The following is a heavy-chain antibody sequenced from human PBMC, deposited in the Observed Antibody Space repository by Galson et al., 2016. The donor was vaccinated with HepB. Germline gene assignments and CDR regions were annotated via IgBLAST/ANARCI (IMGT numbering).Heavy chain of an antibody. J-gene: IGHJ4*02. CDR1: GYTFTSYA. V-gene: IGHV7-4-1*02. CDR2: INTNTGNP. D-gene: IGHD3/OR15-3a*01. CDR3: ARDRDIREIWTGYRSPPEY. Sequence: SVKVSCKASGYTFTSYAINWVRQAPGQGLEWMGWINTNTGNPTYGQGFTGRFVFSLDTSVRTAYLQISSLKAEDTAVYYCARDRDIREIWTGYRSPPEYWGQGTLVTVSS.